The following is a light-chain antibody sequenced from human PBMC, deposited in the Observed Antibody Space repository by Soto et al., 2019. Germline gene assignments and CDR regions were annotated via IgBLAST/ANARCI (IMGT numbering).Light chain of an antibody. Sequence: QSALTQPASVSGSPGQSITISCTGTSSDVGGYNYVSWYQQHPGKVPKLMIYDVSNRPSGVSYRFSGSKSGNTASLTISGLQADDEADYYCSSYTSRTTRVFGTGNKVTVL. CDR2: DVS. CDR3: SSYTSRTTRV. J-gene: IGLJ1*01. CDR1: SSDVGGYNY. V-gene: IGLV2-14*03.